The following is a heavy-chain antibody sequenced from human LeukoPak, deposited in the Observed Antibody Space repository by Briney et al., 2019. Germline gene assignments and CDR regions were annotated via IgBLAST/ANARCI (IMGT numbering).Heavy chain of an antibody. D-gene: IGHD4-17*01. V-gene: IGHV3-23*01. CDR1: GFTFRSYA. CDR3: ARDQSVTNHYYGMDV. CDR2: INGGGDST. J-gene: IGHJ6*02. Sequence: GGSLRLSCAASGFTFRSYAMSWVRQAPGKGLEWVSSINGGGDSTDYADSVKGRFTISRDNSENTLYLQMNSLRAEDTAIYYCARDQSVTNHYYGMDVWGQGTTVTVPS.